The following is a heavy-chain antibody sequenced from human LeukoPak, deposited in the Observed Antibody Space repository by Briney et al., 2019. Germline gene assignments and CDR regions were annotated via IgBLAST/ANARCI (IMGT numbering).Heavy chain of an antibody. CDR3: ATDYYYDSSGSYYTVDY. Sequence: ASLKVSCKASGYTFTGYYIHWVRQAPGQGLEWMGWTNPNSGGTNYAQKFQGRVTMTEDTSTDTAYMELSSLRSEDTAVYYCATDYYYDSSGSYYTVDYWGQGTLVTVSS. D-gene: IGHD3-22*01. V-gene: IGHV1-2*02. CDR2: TNPNSGGT. J-gene: IGHJ4*02. CDR1: GYTFTGYY.